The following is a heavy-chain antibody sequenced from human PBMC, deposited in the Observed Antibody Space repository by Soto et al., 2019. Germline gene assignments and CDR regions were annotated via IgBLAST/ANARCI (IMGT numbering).Heavy chain of an antibody. CDR3: AKHPASLKTFDY. Sequence: GXSLRLSCAASGFIFSNYAMSWVHQAPGKGLEWVSLISGSGGRLYYADSVEDRFTISRDNSKNTLYLQMNSMRAEDTAVYYCAKHPASLKTFDYWGQGALVTVSS. D-gene: IGHD6-6*01. CDR2: ISGSGGRL. J-gene: IGHJ4*02. CDR1: GFIFSNYA. V-gene: IGHV3-23*01.